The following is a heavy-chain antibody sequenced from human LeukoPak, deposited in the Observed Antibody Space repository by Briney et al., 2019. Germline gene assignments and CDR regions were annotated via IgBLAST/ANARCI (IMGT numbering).Heavy chain of an antibody. CDR1: GYTFTSYD. CDR2: MNPNSGNT. D-gene: IGHD3-9*01. J-gene: IGHJ6*02. V-gene: IGHV1-8*01. CDR3: ASRATKALTDYYKGMDV. Sequence: ASVKVSCKASGYTFTSYDINWVRQATGQGPEWMGWMNPNSGNTGYAQKYLGRVTMTRNTSISTAYMELSSLRSEDTAVYYCASRATKALTDYYKGMDVWGQGTTATVSS.